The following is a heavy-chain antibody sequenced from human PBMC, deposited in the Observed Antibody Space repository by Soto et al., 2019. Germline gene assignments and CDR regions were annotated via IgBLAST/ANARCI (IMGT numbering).Heavy chain of an antibody. V-gene: IGHV3-21*06. D-gene: IGHD6-19*01. Sequence: KSGGSLRLSCAASGFIFTSYSMVWVRLAPGKGLEWVASISSGSDSIFYADSVKGRFTVSRDNARNSLFLQMNNLRAEDTAVYFCARDRSADRFVQYFQHWGQGTQVTVSS. CDR3: ARDRSADRFVQYFQH. J-gene: IGHJ1*01. CDR1: GFIFTSYS. CDR2: ISSGSDSI.